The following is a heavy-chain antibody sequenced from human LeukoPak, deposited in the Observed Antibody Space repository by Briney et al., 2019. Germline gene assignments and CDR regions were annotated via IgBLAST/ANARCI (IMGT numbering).Heavy chain of an antibody. Sequence: SVKVSCKASGGTFSSYAISWVRQAPGQGLEWMGGIIPIFGTANYAQKFQGRVTITADESTSTAYMELSSLRSEDTAVYYCASYYYDSSGYDYYFDYWGQGALVTVSS. CDR1: GGTFSSYA. V-gene: IGHV1-69*13. CDR3: ASYYYDSSGYDYYFDY. CDR2: IIPIFGTA. J-gene: IGHJ4*02. D-gene: IGHD3-22*01.